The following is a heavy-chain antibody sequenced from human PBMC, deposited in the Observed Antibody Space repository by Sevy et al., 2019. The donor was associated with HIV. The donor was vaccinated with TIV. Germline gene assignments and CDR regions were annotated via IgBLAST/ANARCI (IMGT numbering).Heavy chain of an antibody. CDR3: GKGGGGHYDPDEIGYYFYYYNMDV. CDR1: GFSFDSYG. V-gene: IGHV3-23*01. CDR2: ISGSGTRT. D-gene: IGHD3-22*01. Sequence: GGSLRLSCAVSGFSFDSYGMTWVRQAPGKGLEWVSGISGSGTRTYYADSVKGRFSISRGNSKNRLYLQMNSLRSEDTAIYYCGKGGGGHYDPDEIGYYFYYYNMDVWGKGTTVTVSS. J-gene: IGHJ6*03.